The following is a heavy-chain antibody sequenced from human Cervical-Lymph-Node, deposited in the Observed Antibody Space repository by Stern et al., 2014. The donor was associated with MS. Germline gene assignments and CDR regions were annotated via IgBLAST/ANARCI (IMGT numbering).Heavy chain of an antibody. Sequence: VQLEESGAEVKRPGSSVKVSCRASGGPFSLYAISWVRQAPGQGLEWMGGIVPIFGTTNIAQDFQDRVTMTADDSTNTAYMELSSLRSEDTAVNYGARGSGSYDFSGWFDPWGQGTLVTVSS. CDR2: IVPIFGTT. CDR3: ARGSGSYDFSGWFDP. J-gene: IGHJ5*02. D-gene: IGHD3-3*01. V-gene: IGHV1-69*01. CDR1: GGPFSLYA.